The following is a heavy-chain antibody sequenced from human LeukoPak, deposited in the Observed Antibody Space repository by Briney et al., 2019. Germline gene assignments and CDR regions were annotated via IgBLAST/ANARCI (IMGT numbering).Heavy chain of an antibody. CDR3: AVLRTYYFDF. V-gene: IGHV1-2*06. Sequence: GASVKVASKAYGYTFPGYYMQWVREAAGQGLEWMGRITPNSGGTNYAQNFQGRFTMTRDTSISTAYMELSRLRSDDTAVYYCAVLRTYYFDFCGQGTLFTVSS. J-gene: IGHJ4*02. CDR1: GYTFPGYY. CDR2: ITPNSGGT. D-gene: IGHD2/OR15-2a*01.